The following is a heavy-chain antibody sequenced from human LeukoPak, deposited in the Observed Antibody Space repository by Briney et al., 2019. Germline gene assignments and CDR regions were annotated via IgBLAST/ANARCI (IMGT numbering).Heavy chain of an antibody. CDR3: ARDVTPGNYYDSSGYLLPPNWFDP. V-gene: IGHV1-46*01. J-gene: IGHJ5*02. CDR2: INPSGGST. D-gene: IGHD3-22*01. CDR1: GYTFTSYY. Sequence: ASVKVSCKASGYTFTSYYMHWVRQAPGQGLEWMGIINPSGGSTSYAQKFQGRVTMTRDMSTSTAYMELSSLRSEDTAVYYCARDVTPGNYYDSSGYLLPPNWFDPWGQGTLVTVSS.